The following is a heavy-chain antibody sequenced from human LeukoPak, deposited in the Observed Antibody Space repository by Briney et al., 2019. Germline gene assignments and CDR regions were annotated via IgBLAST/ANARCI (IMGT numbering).Heavy chain of an antibody. D-gene: IGHD3-22*01. Sequence: PSETLSLTCTVSGGSISSYYWSWIRHPAGKGLEWIVRIYTSGSTNYNPSLKSRVPMSVDTSKNQSSLKLSSVTAGDTAVYYCARTGGDYDSSGDCFDYWGQGTLVTVSS. CDR2: IYTSGST. V-gene: IGHV4-4*07. CDR3: ARTGGDYDSSGDCFDY. J-gene: IGHJ4*02. CDR1: GGSISSYY.